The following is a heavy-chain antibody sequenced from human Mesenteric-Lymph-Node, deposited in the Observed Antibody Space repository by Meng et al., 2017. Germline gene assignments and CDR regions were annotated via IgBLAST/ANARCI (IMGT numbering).Heavy chain of an antibody. D-gene: IGHD3-10*01. CDR1: GGSISSNGYY. CDR2: IYHSGST. Sequence: LQLQESGPGLVKPSETLSLTYTVSGGSISSNGYYWDWVRQPPGKGLEWIGAIYHSGSTSYNPSLQSRVTMFVDTSKNQFSLMLTSVTATDTAVYYCARRRGGSGRDCWGQGTLVTVSS. CDR3: ARRRGGSGRDC. V-gene: IGHV4-39*01. J-gene: IGHJ4*02.